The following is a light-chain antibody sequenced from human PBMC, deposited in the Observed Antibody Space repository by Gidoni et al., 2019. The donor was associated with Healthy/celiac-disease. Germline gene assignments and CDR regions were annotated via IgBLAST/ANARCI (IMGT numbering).Light chain of an antibody. J-gene: IGKJ5*01. CDR2: AAS. V-gene: IGKV1-39*01. CDR1: QSISSY. CDR3: QQSYSTPIT. Sequence: DFQMTQPPSSLSASVGDRVTITSRASQSISSYLNWYQQKPGKAPKLLIYAASSLQSGVPSRFSGSGSGTDFTLTISSLQPEDFATYYCQQSYSTPITFGQGTRLEIK.